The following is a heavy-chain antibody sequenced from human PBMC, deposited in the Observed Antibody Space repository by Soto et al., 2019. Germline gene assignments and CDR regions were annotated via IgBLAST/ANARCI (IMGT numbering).Heavy chain of an antibody. CDR3: ARYEYYASGSYS. Sequence: TLSLTCTVSGGSISSINDYWGWIRQPPGKGLEWIGSIYYSGSSYYNPSLKSRVTISVDTSKNQFSLKLNSVTAADTAVYYCARYEYYASGSYSWGQGTLVTVSS. D-gene: IGHD3-10*01. CDR2: IYYSGSS. J-gene: IGHJ5*02. V-gene: IGHV4-39*01. CDR1: GGSISSINDY.